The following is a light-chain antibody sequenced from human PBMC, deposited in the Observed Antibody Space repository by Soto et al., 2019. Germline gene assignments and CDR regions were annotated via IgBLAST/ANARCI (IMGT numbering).Light chain of an antibody. CDR1: QSISSSY. CDR2: GAS. Sequence: EIVMTQSPATLSVSPGERATLSCRASQSISSSYLALYQHKPGQAPRLLIYGASYRATGIPDRFSGSGSGTDFTLTISRLEPEDFAVYYCQQYGSSSTFGQGTKVDI. CDR3: QQYGSSST. V-gene: IGKV3-20*01. J-gene: IGKJ1*01.